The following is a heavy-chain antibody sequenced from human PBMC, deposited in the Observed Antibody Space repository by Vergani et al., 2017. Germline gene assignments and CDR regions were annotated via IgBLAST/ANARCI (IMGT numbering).Heavy chain of an antibody. CDR1: GFSLNTRGVS. J-gene: IGHJ6*03. CDR2: SYWNGDQ. Sequence: QITLKESGPTLVKPTQTLTLTCTFSGFSLNTRGVSVAWIRQPPGKALDWLALSYWNGDQHYSSSLNNRITITKDTSKNQVVLTMTNMDYVDTGTYYCVYRKTECGTIGCFYPFYYCYYRDVWGK. CDR3: VYRKTECGTIGCFYPFYYCYYRDV. D-gene: IGHD1-7*01. V-gene: IGHV2-5*04.